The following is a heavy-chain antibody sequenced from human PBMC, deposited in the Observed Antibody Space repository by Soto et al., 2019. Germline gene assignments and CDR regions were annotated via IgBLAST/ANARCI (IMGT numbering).Heavy chain of an antibody. CDR2: TYHRGST. D-gene: IGHD6-25*01. V-gene: IGHV4-59*01. J-gene: IGHJ4*02. CDR1: CVSIISYF. CDR3: ARIGGYHGPLDY. Sequence: PSETLSLTCSFSCVSIISYFWSWIRQAPGRGLEWIGYTYHRGSTNYSPSLKSRVAISLDTSENQFSLKVNSVTAADTAVYYCARIGGYHGPLDYWGQGTPVTVSS.